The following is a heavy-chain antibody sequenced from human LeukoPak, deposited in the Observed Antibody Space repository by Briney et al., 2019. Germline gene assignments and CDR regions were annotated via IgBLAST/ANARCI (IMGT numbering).Heavy chain of an antibody. CDR1: GFTFSNYG. CDR3: AKDRGNYYYGMDV. V-gene: IGHV3-30*02. Sequence: GGSLRLSCAASGFTFSNYGMHWVRQAPGKGLEGVAVIWYDGSNKCYADSVKGRFTISRDNSRNTLYLQMDSLGAEDTAVYYCAKDRGNYYYGMDVWGQGTTVTVSS. J-gene: IGHJ6*02. D-gene: IGHD1-26*01. CDR2: IWYDGSNK.